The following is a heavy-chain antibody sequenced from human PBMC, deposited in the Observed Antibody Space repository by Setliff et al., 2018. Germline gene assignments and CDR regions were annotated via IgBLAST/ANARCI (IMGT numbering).Heavy chain of an antibody. CDR1: GGSISGDS. J-gene: IGHJ4*02. CDR3: ARDYWGSLDY. V-gene: IGHV4-4*08. D-gene: IGHD7-27*01. CDR2: SSTSGCT. Sequence: SETLSLTCTVSGGSISGDSWSWIRQPPGKGLEWIGYSSTSGCTNRNPSLESRVTISVDTSKNQVSLKLTSVTVADTAVYYCARDYWGSLDYWGQGILVTVSS.